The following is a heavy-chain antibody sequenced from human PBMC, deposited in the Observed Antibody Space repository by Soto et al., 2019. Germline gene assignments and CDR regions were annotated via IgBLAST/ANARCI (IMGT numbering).Heavy chain of an antibody. Sequence: PSETLSLTCTVSGGSISSGGYYWSWIRQHPGKGLEWIGYIYYSGSTYYNPSLKSRVTISVDTSKNQFSLKLSSVTAADTAVYYCAREGSSGWSVGGQFDPWGQGTLVTVSS. J-gene: IGHJ5*02. V-gene: IGHV4-31*03. CDR1: GGSISSGGYY. CDR2: IYYSGST. D-gene: IGHD6-19*01. CDR3: AREGSSGWSVGGQFDP.